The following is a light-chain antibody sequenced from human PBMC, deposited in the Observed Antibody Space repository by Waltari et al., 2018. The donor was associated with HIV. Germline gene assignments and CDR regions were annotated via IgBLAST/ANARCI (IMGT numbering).Light chain of an antibody. J-gene: IGKJ1*01. CDR3: QQYGRSRT. V-gene: IGKV1-5*03. CDR1: QSISSS. Sequence: DIQMTQSPSTLSPSVGDRVSITCRASQSISSSLAWYQQKPGKVPKLLIYKASTLESGVPSRFSGSGSGTQFTLTISSLQPDDFATYYCQQYGRSRTFGQGTKVDIK. CDR2: KAS.